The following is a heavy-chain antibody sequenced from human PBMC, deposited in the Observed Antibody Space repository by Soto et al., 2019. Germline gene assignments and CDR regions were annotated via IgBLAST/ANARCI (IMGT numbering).Heavy chain of an antibody. D-gene: IGHD1-26*01. J-gene: IGHJ2*01. CDR1: GYTFTSYG. CDR3: PRSWYSTTRYFDF. Sequence: QVQLVQSGPEVKRPGASVKVSCKPSGYTFTSYGISWVRQAPGQGLEWMGWISAHNGNTNYAQKVQGRVTMTTDTSTSTAYMGLTSQKSDATAVYSCPRSWYSTTRYFDFGGRGTLVTVSS. V-gene: IGHV1-18*01. CDR2: ISAHNGNT.